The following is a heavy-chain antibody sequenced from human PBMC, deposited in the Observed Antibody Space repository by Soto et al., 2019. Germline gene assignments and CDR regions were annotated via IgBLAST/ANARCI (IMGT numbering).Heavy chain of an antibody. J-gene: IGHJ4*02. CDR2: ISWNSGSI. CDR3: AKGTPTYYFDY. CDR1: GFTFDDYA. Sequence: EVQLVESGGGLVQPGRSLRLSCAASGFTFDDYAMHWVRRAPGKGLEWVSGISWNSGSIGYADSVKGRFTISRDNAKNSLYLQMNSLRAEDTALYYCAKGTPTYYFDYWGQGTLVTVSS. V-gene: IGHV3-9*01.